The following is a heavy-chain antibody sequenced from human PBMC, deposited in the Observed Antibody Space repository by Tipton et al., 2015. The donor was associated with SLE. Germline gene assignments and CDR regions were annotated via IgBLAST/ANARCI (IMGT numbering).Heavy chain of an antibody. V-gene: IGHV4-61*09. Sequence: TLSLPCTVSGGSISSGSYYWSWIRQPAGKGLEWIGYIYTSGNTNYSPSLKSRVTISVDTSKNQFSLKLSSVTAADTAVYYCARVVKDLGFDLWGRGTLVTVSS. CDR2: IYTSGNT. CDR3: ARVVKDLGFDL. J-gene: IGHJ2*01. D-gene: IGHD2-21*01. CDR1: GGSISSGSYY.